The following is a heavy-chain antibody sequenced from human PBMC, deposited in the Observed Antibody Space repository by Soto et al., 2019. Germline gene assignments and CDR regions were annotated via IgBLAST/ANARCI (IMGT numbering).Heavy chain of an antibody. Sequence: SVKVSCKASGGTFSNYAISWVRQAPGQGLEWMGGIIPIFTTTKYAQKFQGRVTFTADESTSTAYMELSSLRSEDTAVYYCAIEYSSSPPYYPIGYWGQGTLVTVSP. D-gene: IGHD6-6*01. J-gene: IGHJ4*02. CDR3: AIEYSSSPPYYPIGY. V-gene: IGHV1-69*13. CDR1: GGTFSNYA. CDR2: IIPIFTTT.